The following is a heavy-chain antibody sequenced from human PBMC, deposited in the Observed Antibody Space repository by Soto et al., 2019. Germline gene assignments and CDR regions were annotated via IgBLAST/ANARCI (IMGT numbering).Heavy chain of an antibody. CDR1: GGTFSSYA. J-gene: IGHJ6*02. CDR3: ARVLGEDDDYYYYGMDV. Sequence: QVQLVQSGAEVKKPGSSVKVSCKASGGTFSSYAISWVRQARGQGLEWMGGIIPIFGTANYAQKFQGRVTITADESTSTAYMELSSLRSEDTAVYYCARVLGEDDDYYYYGMDVWGQGTTVTVSS. D-gene: IGHD3-10*01. CDR2: IIPIFGTA. V-gene: IGHV1-69*01.